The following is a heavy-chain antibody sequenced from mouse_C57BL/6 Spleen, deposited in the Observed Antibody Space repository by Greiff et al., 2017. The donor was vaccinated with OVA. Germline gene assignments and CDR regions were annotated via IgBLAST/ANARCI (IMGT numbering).Heavy chain of an antibody. Sequence: EVKLQESGPGLVKPSQSLSLTCSVTGYSITSGYYWNWIRQFPGNKLEWMGYISYDGSNNYNPSLKNRISITRDPSKNQFFLKLNSVTTEDTATYYCARDSWFAYWGQVTLVTVSA. J-gene: IGHJ3*01. CDR3: ARDSWFAY. V-gene: IGHV3-6*01. CDR1: GYSITSGYY. CDR2: ISYDGSN.